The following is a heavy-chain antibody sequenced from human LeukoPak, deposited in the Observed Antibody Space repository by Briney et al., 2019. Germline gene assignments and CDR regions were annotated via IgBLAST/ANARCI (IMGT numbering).Heavy chain of an antibody. CDR1: GGPVTSGGFY. D-gene: IGHD3-10*01. CDR3: ARHSGSGSLSRPFDP. CDR2: VYYTGST. Sequence: SETLSLTCNVSGGPVTSGGFYWGWLRHPPGKGPEWIATVYYTGSTYYNPSLKSRVTISIDTSKNQFSLTLTSVTATDTAVYYCARHSGSGSLSRPFDPWGQGTLVTVSS. J-gene: IGHJ5*02. V-gene: IGHV4-39*01.